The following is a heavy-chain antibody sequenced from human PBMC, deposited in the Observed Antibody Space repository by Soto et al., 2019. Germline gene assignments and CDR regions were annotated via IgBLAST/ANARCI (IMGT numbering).Heavy chain of an antibody. CDR1: GFSFRDYT. D-gene: IGHD3-22*01. CDR3: ARIVNGYFDY. CDR2: ILSNFNT. V-gene: IGHV3-23*05. Sequence: EVLLLDSGGGLVQPGGSMTLSCAASGFSFRDYTMSWVRQAPGKVLDCISVILSNFNTYYTDSVRGRFTISRDTSKNTLYLEMNSLRAEDTAIYYCARIVNGYFDYWGQGALVTVSS. J-gene: IGHJ4*02.